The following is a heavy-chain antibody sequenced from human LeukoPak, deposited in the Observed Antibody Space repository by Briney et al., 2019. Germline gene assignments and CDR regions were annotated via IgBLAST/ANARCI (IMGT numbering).Heavy chain of an antibody. V-gene: IGHV1-69*04. Sequence: SVKVSCKASGGTFSSYAISWVRQAPGQGLEWMGRIIPILGIANYAQKFQGRVTITADKSTSTAYMELSSLRSEDTAVYYCAREAGSYGLYYFDYWGQGTLVTVSS. CDR3: AREAGSYGLYYFDY. CDR2: IIPILGIA. D-gene: IGHD5-18*01. J-gene: IGHJ4*02. CDR1: GGTFSSYA.